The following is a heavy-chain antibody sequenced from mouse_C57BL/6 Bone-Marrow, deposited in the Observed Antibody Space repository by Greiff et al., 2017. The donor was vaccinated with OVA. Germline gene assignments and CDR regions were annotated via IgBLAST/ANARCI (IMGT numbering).Heavy chain of an antibody. CDR3: VRHDEGYYAMDY. CDR2: IRSKSNNYAT. J-gene: IGHJ4*01. CDR1: GFSFNTYA. Sequence: EVHLVESGGGLVQPKGSLKLSCAASGFSFNTYAMNWVRQAPGKGLEWVARIRSKSNNYATYYADSVKDRFTISRDDSESMLYLQMNNLKTEDTAMYYCVRHDEGYYAMDYWGQGTSVTVSS. V-gene: IGHV10-1*01. D-gene: IGHD2-3*01.